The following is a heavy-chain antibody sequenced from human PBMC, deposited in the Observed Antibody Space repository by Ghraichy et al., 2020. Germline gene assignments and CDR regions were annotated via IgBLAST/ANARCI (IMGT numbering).Heavy chain of an antibody. J-gene: IGHJ4*02. CDR2: VYYRGST. CDR3: ARERGSNTWWGEFDY. V-gene: IGHV4-59*01. Sequence: NRQAPGKRLEWIGYVYYRGSTNYNPSLQSRVTLSVDTSQNQFSLKLNSVTAADTAGYDGARERGSNTWWGEFDYWGQGTLVTVSS. D-gene: IGHD2-15*01.